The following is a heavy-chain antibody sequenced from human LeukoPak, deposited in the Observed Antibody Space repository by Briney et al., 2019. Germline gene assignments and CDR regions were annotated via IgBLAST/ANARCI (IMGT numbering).Heavy chain of an antibody. CDR2: ISYDGSNQ. CDR1: GFTFSSYS. Sequence: PGGTLRLSCAASGFTFSSYSMHWVRQAPGEGLEWLAVISYDGSNQYYADSVKGRFTISRDNSRNTLFLQMNSLRVEDTAVYFCASTAGLAASGRGGYFDYWGQGTLVSVSS. D-gene: IGHD6-13*01. J-gene: IGHJ4*02. CDR3: ASTAGLAASGRGGYFDY. V-gene: IGHV3-30*04.